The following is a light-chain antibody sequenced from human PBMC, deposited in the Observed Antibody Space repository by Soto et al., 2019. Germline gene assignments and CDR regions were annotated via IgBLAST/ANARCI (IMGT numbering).Light chain of an antibody. CDR2: TTS. CDR1: QGISRA. V-gene: IGKV1-9*01. CDR3: QQANSFPLS. Sequence: DIQMTQSPSTLSGSVGDRVTITCRASQGISRALSWYQQKPGSAPKLLIYTTSNLRGGVPSRFSASGSDTEFTLTISSLQPEDSASYFCQQANSFPLSFGGGTKVDIK. J-gene: IGKJ4*01.